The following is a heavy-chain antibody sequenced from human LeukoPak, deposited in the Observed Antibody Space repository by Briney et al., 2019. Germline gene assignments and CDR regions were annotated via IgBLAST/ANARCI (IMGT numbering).Heavy chain of an antibody. D-gene: IGHD3-22*01. Sequence: PGGSLRLSCAASGFTLSIYAMSWVRQAPGKGLEWVSTISGSGGSTYYADSVRGRFTISRDNSKNTLYLQMNSLRAEDTAVYYCARGGHSSAFFDYWGQGTLVTVSS. CDR3: ARGGHSSAFFDY. CDR2: ISGSGGST. J-gene: IGHJ4*02. V-gene: IGHV3-23*01. CDR1: GFTLSIYA.